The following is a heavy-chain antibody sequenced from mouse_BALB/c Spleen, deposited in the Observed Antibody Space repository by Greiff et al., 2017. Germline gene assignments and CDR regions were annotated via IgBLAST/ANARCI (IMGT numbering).Heavy chain of an antibody. CDR3: ARDRGNRFAY. J-gene: IGHJ3*01. CDR1: GFSLTSYG. V-gene: IGHV2-9*02. D-gene: IGHD2-1*01. Sequence: VNVVESGPGLVAPSQSLSITCTVSGFSLTSYGVHWVRQPPGKGLEWLGVIWAGGSTNYNSALMSRLSISKDNSKSQVFLKMNSLQTDDTAMYYCARDRGNRFAYWGQGTLVTVSA. CDR2: IWAGGST.